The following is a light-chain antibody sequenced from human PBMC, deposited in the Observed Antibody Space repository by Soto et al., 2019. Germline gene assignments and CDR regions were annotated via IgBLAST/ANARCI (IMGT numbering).Light chain of an antibody. Sequence: MLLTQSTGTRSLSPGERATLSCRASQSVSSSYLAWYQQKPGQAPRLLIYGASSRATGIPDRFSGSGSGTDFTLTISRLEPEDFAVYYCQQYSSSRTFGQGTKVDIK. CDR2: GAS. J-gene: IGKJ1*01. CDR1: QSVSSSY. CDR3: QQYSSSRT. V-gene: IGKV3-20*01.